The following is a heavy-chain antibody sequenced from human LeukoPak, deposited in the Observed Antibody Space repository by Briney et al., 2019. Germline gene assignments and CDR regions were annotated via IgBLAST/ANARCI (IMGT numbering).Heavy chain of an antibody. J-gene: IGHJ4*02. V-gene: IGHV1-46*01. Sequence: ASVKVSCTASGYTFTSYYMHWVRQAPGQGLEWMGIINPSGGSTSYAQKFQGRVTMTRDTSTSTVYMELSSLRSEDTAVYYCAREPSGYCSGGSCVDFDYWGQGTLVTVSS. CDR3: AREPSGYCSGGSCVDFDY. CDR2: INPSGGST. CDR1: GYTFTSYY. D-gene: IGHD2-15*01.